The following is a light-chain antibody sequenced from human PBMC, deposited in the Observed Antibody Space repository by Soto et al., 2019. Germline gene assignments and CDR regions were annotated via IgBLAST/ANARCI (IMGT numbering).Light chain of an antibody. V-gene: IGKV3-11*01. CDR2: DAS. Sequence: EIVLTQSPATLSLSPGERATLSCRASQSVSSYLAWYQKKPGQAPRLLIYDASNRATGISARFSGSGSGTDFTFTFSSLEPEDFAVYYCQQRSNWPLTFGGGTKVDIK. CDR1: QSVSSY. CDR3: QQRSNWPLT. J-gene: IGKJ4*01.